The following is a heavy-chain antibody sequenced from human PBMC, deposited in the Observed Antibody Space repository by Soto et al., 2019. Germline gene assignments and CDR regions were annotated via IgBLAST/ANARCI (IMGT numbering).Heavy chain of an antibody. V-gene: IGHV1-69*12. CDR2: IIPLFGTP. J-gene: IGHJ6*02. CDR3: ARGVTIIGVVTTYDYCSMDA. CDR1: GGTFSNYA. Sequence: QVQLVQSGAEVKKPGSSVKVSCKASGGTFSNYALTWVRQAPGQGLEWMGGIIPLFGTPNYAQKFRGRVTITAGHAKNTAYMRLKSLASEDSAVYYCARGVTIIGVVTTYDYCSMDAWGQGATVTVSS. D-gene: IGHD3-3*01.